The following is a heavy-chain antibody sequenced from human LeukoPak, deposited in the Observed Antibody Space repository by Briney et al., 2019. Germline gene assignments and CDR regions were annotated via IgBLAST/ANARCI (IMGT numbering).Heavy chain of an antibody. J-gene: IGHJ3*02. CDR1: GYTFTSYD. V-gene: IGHV1-8*01. D-gene: IGHD3-10*01. CDR2: MNPNSGNT. Sequence: ASVKVSCKASGYTFTSYDINWVRQATGQGLEWMGWMNPNSGNTGYAQKFQGRVTMTRNTSISTAHMELSSLRSEDTAVYYCARGYPPVLLWFGELSGTDAFDIWGQGTMVTVSS. CDR3: ARGYPPVLLWFGELSGTDAFDI.